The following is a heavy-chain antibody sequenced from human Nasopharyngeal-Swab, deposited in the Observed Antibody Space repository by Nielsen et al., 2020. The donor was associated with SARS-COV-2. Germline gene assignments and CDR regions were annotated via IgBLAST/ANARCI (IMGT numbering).Heavy chain of an antibody. CDR3: ARILTFFGVVASYYFDY. D-gene: IGHD3-3*01. CDR2: IYHSGST. J-gene: IGHJ4*02. CDR1: GGSISSYY. Sequence: SETLSLTCTVSGGSISSYYWSWIRQPPGKGLEWLGYIYHSGSTNYNPSLKSRVTISVDTSKNQFSLKLSSLTAADTAVYYCARILTFFGVVASYYFDYWGQGTLVTVSS. V-gene: IGHV4-59*01.